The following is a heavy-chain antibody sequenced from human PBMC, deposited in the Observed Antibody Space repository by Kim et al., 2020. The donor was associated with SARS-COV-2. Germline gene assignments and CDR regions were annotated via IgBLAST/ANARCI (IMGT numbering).Heavy chain of an antibody. CDR3: ASIWYGMDV. V-gene: IGHV1-58*01. Sequence: GNTNYAQKFQERVTITRDMSTSTAYMELSGLRAEDTAVYYCASIWYGMDVWCQGTTVTVSS. J-gene: IGHJ6*02. CDR2: GNT. D-gene: IGHD2-21*01.